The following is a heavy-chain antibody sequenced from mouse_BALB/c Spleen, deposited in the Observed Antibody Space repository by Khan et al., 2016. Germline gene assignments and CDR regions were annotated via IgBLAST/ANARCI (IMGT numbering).Heavy chain of an antibody. CDR2: MNTYTGEP. Sequence: QIQLVQSGPELKKPGETVKISCKASGYTFTDYGMNWVKQAPGKGLQWMGWMNTYTGEPTYADDFKGRFAFSLETSANTAYLQINNLKNEDMATYFCARFRSANYWGQGTTLTVSS. D-gene: IGHD6-1*01. CDR1: GYTFTDYG. J-gene: IGHJ2*01. CDR3: ARFRSANY. V-gene: IGHV9-1*02.